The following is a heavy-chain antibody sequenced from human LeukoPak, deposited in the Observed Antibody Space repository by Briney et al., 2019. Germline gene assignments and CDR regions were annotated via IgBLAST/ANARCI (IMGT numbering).Heavy chain of an antibody. CDR1: GFTFSSYE. V-gene: IGHV3-48*03. CDR2: ISSSGSTI. J-gene: IGHJ4*02. CDR3: ARGPRIGYSSGWYVDY. D-gene: IGHD6-19*01. Sequence: PGGSLRLSCAASGFTFSSYEMNWVRQAPGKGLQWVSYISSSGSTIYYADSVKGRFTISRDNAKNSLYLQMNSLRAEDTAVYYCARGPRIGYSSGWYVDYWGQGTLVTVSS.